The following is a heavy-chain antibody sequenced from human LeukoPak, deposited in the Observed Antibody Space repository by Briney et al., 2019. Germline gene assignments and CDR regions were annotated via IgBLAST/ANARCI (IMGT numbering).Heavy chain of an antibody. Sequence: SETLSLTCTVSGGSTSHYSWSWIRQPPGKGLEWIGYIFYRGSTDYNSALKSRVTISLDPSKNQFSLKLTSVTAADTAVYYCARQDFYYYYMDVWGKGTTVTVSS. CDR1: GGSTSHYS. V-gene: IGHV4-59*08. D-gene: IGHD3-3*01. J-gene: IGHJ6*03. CDR3: ARQDFYYYYMDV. CDR2: IFYRGST.